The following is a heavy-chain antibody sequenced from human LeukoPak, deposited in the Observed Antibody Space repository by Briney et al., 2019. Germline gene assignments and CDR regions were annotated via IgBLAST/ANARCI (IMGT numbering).Heavy chain of an antibody. CDR3: AKDLGEVDIVVVPAAIEDY. J-gene: IGHJ4*02. Sequence: GRSLRLSCAASGFTFSSYAMHWVRQAPGKGLEWVAVISYDGSNKYYADSVKGRFTISRDNSKNTLYLQMNSLRAEDTAVYYCAKDLGEVDIVVVPAAIEDYWGQGTLVTVSS. D-gene: IGHD2-2*02. V-gene: IGHV3-30-3*01. CDR1: GFTFSSYA. CDR2: ISYDGSNK.